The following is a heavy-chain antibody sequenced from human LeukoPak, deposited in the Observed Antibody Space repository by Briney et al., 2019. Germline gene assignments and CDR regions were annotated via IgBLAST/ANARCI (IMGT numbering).Heavy chain of an antibody. J-gene: IGHJ4*02. CDR3: ARSLPNPRFLEWLPKDY. CDR1: GGSFSGYY. D-gene: IGHD3-3*01. V-gene: IGHV4-34*01. CDR2: INHSGST. Sequence: SETLSLTCAVYGGSFSGYYWSWIRQPPGKGLEWIGEINHSGSTNYNPSLKSRVTISVDTSKHQFSLKLSSVTAADTAVYYCARSLPNPRFLEWLPKDYWGQGTLVTVSS.